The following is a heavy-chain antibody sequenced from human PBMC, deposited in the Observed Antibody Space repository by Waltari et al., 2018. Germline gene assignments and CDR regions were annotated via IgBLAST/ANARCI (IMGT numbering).Heavy chain of an antibody. D-gene: IGHD2-2*01. CDR1: SDSIGGNYW. V-gene: IGHV4-4*02. CDR3: AGDRAIGLFFDY. CDR2: VHHSGKT. J-gene: IGHJ4*02. Sequence: QVQLQESGRALVTPSGPLSRACAVPSDSIGGNYWWRWARQSPEKGLEWIGQVHHSGKTHYNPSLQSRVTISVDKPKNQFSLNLNSVTAADTAVYYCAGDRAIGLFFDYWGRGTLVTVSS.